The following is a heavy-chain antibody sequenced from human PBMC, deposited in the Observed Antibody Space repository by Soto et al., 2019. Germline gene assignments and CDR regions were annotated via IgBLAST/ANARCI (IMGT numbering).Heavy chain of an antibody. J-gene: IGHJ6*02. Sequence: TTHWIGWVRQKPGKGLEWMGIIYPGDSDTKYSPSFQGQVTISVDKSISTAYLHWSSLKASDTATYYCARLVNYYFGMDVWGQGTTVTVSS. V-gene: IGHV5-51*01. CDR1: TTHW. CDR3: ARLVNYYFGMDV. CDR2: IYPGDSDT.